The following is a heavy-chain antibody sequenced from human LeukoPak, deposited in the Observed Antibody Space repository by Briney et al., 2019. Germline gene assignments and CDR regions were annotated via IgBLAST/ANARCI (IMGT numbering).Heavy chain of an antibody. D-gene: IGHD2-2*01. CDR2: IWYDGNNK. Sequence: GRSLRLSCAAAGFAFSGYGMHWVRQAPGKGLEWVAGIWYDGNNKYYEDSVKGRFTISRDNSKNTLYLQMNSLRAEDTAVYYCARDCRFGSTTCHDYWGQGTLVTVSS. J-gene: IGHJ4*02. CDR3: ARDCRFGSTTCHDY. CDR1: GFAFSGYG. V-gene: IGHV3-33*01.